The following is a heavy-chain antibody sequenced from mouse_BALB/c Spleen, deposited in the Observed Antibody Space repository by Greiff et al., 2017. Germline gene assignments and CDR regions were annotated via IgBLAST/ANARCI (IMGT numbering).Heavy chain of an antibody. CDR1: GYTFTSYY. J-gene: IGHJ3*01. D-gene: IGHD2-10*02. CDR2: INPSNGGT. CDR3: TRGGYGNYLSWFAY. V-gene: IGHV1S81*02. Sequence: VQLQQPGAELVKPGASVKLSCKASGYTFTSYYMYWVKQRPGQGLEWIGGINPSNGGTNFNEKFKSKATLTVDKSSSTAYMQLSSLTSEDSAVYYCTRGGYGNYLSWFAYWGQGTLVTVSA.